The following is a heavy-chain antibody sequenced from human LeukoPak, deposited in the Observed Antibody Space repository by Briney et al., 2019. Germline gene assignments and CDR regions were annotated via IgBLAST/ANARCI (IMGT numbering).Heavy chain of an antibody. CDR2: MNPNSGNT. Sequence: ASVKVSCEASGYTFTSYDINWVRQATGQGLEWMGWMNPNSGNTGYAQKFQGRVTMTRNTSISTAYMELSSLRSEDTAVYYCARQGYYDSSGYLDYWGQGTLVTVSS. V-gene: IGHV1-8*01. J-gene: IGHJ4*02. CDR3: ARQGYYDSSGYLDY. D-gene: IGHD3-22*01. CDR1: GYTFTSYD.